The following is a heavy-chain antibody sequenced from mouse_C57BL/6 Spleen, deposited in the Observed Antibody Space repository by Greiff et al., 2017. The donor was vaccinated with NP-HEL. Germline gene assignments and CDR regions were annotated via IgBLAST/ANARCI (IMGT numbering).Heavy chain of an antibody. D-gene: IGHD1-1*02. CDR2: IDPSDSYT. Sequence: QVQLQQPGAELVMPGASVKLSCKASGYTFTSYWMHWVKQRPGQGLEWIGEIDPSDSYTNYNQKFKGKSTLTVDKSSSTAYMQLSSLTSEDSAVYYCARKDGRGYYFDYWGQGTTLTVSS. CDR1: GYTFTSYW. V-gene: IGHV1-69*01. CDR3: ARKDGRGYYFDY. J-gene: IGHJ2*01.